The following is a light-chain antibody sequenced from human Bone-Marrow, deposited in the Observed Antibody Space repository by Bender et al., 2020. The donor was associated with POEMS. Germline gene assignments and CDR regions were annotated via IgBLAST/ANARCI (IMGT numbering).Light chain of an antibody. V-gene: IGLV3-1*01. CDR2: QDT. CDR3: QAWDDTSVV. Sequence: SYEVTQPPSVSVSPGQAATITCSGDDLGNRFSSWYQQKPGQSPVLIIYQDTKRPPGLPTRFSGSNSGTTATLTIRGTQTMDEADYYCQAWDDTSVVFGGGTKLTVL. CDR1: DLGNRF. J-gene: IGLJ2*01.